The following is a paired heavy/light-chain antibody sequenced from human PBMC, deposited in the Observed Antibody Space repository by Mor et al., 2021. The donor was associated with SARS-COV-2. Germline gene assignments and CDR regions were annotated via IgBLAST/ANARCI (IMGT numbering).Light chain of an antibody. CDR1: SSDVGGYNY. CDR2: DVT. V-gene: IGLV2-14*01. CDR3: SSYTSRSTPVV. Sequence: QSALTQPASVSGSPGQSITISCTGTSSDVGGYNYVSWYQQHPGKAPKLMIYDVTNRPSGVSNRFSGSKSGNTASLTISGLQAEDEADYYCSSYTSRSTPVVFGGGTKLTV. J-gene: IGLJ2*01.
Heavy chain of an antibody. CDR1: GFSFISYD. J-gene: IGHJ3*01. CDR3: AKGARSFGSAPHAFDV. CDR2: IKNSGDTA. Sequence: EVQLLESGGGLVQPGGSLRLSCAASGFSFISYDMSWVRQAPGKGLEWVSAIKNSGDTAYYADSVKGRFTISRDNSMNTLYLQMNSLRAEDTAVYYCAKGARSFGSAPHAFDVWGQGTMVTVSS. V-gene: IGHV3-23*01. D-gene: IGHD3-3*01.